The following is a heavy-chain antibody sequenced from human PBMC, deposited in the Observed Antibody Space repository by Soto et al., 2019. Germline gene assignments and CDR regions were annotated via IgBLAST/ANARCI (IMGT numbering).Heavy chain of an antibody. Sequence: QVQLVQPGAEVKKSGASVKVSCKASGYSFTSYAMHWVRQAPGQGLEWMGRINAANNDTKYSQNFQGRVTISSDTSANTAYMELSSLRSEDTAVYYCAMALIHSANWFDPWGQGTLVTVSS. V-gene: IGHV1-3*01. D-gene: IGHD4-4*01. CDR2: INAANNDT. J-gene: IGHJ5*02. CDR1: GYSFTSYA. CDR3: AMALIHSANWFDP.